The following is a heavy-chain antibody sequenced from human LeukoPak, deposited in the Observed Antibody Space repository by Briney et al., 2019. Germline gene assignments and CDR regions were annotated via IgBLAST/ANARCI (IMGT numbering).Heavy chain of an antibody. V-gene: IGHV3-72*01. Sequence: GGSLRLSCAASGFTFSDHYMDWVRQAPGKGLEWVGRTRNKANSYTTEYAASVKGRFTISRDDSKNSLYLQMNSLKTEDTAVYYCARDLRYSSGPIDYWGQGTLVTVSS. CDR3: ARDLRYSSGPIDY. CDR1: GFTFSDHY. J-gene: IGHJ4*02. D-gene: IGHD6-19*01. CDR2: TRNKANSYTT.